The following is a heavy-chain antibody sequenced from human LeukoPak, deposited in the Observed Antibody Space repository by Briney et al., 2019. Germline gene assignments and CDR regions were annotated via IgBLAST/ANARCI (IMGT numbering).Heavy chain of an antibody. CDR2: FRAYNGNT. CDR1: GYTFTSYG. D-gene: IGHD3-22*01. Sequence: ASVKVSCKASGYTFTSYGISWVRQAPGQGLEWMGWFRAYNGNTNYAQKLQGRVTMTTDTSTSTAYMELRSLRSDDTAVYYCARGMGYYDSSGPFDIWGQGTMVTVSS. CDR3: ARGMGYYDSSGPFDI. J-gene: IGHJ3*02. V-gene: IGHV1-18*01.